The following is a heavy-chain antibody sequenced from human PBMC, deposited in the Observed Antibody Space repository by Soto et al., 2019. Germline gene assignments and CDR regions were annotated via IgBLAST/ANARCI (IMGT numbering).Heavy chain of an antibody. J-gene: IGHJ4*02. CDR2: ISSSSSYI. Sequence: GGSLRLSCAASGFTFSSYSMNWVRQAPGKGLEWVSSISSSSSYIYYADSVKGRFTISRDNAKNSLYLQMNSLRAEDTAVYYCARDLGIAAAGETTPIFDHWGQGTLVTV. V-gene: IGHV3-21*01. CDR3: ARDLGIAAAGETTPIFDH. D-gene: IGHD6-13*01. CDR1: GFTFSSYS.